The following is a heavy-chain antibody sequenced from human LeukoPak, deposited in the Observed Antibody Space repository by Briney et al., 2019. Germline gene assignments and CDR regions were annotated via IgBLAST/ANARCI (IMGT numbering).Heavy chain of an antibody. CDR2: IIPIFGTA. CDR1: GGTFSSYA. Sequence: SVKVSCKASGGTFSSYAISWVRQAPGQGLEWMGGIIPIFGTANYAQKFQGRVTITADESTSTAYMELSSLRSEDTAVYYCARSSRYYDSSGLQAYYFDYWGQGALVTVSS. V-gene: IGHV1-69*01. CDR3: ARSSRYYDSSGLQAYYFDY. J-gene: IGHJ4*02. D-gene: IGHD3-22*01.